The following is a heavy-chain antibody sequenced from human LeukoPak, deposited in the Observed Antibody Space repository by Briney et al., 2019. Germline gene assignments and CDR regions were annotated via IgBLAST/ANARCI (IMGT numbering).Heavy chain of an antibody. CDR2: IIPIVGTA. Sequence: SVKLSCTASGGTFSSYAISWVRQPPGQGLEWMGGIIPIVGTANYAQKFQGRVTTTADESTSKAYMELSSLRSEDTAVYYCARVFPTTVEYYYYFDVWLKGTKVTV. D-gene: IGHD4-11*01. V-gene: IGHV1-69*01. CDR1: GGTFSSYA. J-gene: IGHJ6*03. CDR3: ARVFPTTVEYYYYFDV.